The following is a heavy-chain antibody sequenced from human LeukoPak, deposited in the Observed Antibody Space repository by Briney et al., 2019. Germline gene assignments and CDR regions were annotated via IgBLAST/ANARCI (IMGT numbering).Heavy chain of an antibody. D-gene: IGHD5-24*01. CDR3: ARNRDGYNSFDY. Sequence: SETLSLTCTVSGGSISSYYWSWLRQPPGKGLEWLGHNYYSGSTNYDPSLKSRVTISVDTSKNPFSLKLSSVTAADTAVYYCARNRDGYNSFDYWGQGTLVTVST. J-gene: IGHJ4*02. V-gene: IGHV4-59*01. CDR1: GGSISSYY. CDR2: NYYSGST.